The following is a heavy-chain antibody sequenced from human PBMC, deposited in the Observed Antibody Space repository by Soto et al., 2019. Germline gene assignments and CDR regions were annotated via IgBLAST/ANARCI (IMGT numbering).Heavy chain of an antibody. CDR1: GTSISSYY. D-gene: IGHD2-8*01. Sequence: LETLSLTCTVSGTSISSYYWSWIRQPPGKGLEWIANIHYSGTTNYNPSLASRVTLSVDTSKNQFSLKMTSVTAADRAMYFCARYNSYAIDYWGRGTLVTAPQ. J-gene: IGHJ4*02. CDR2: IHYSGTT. V-gene: IGHV4-59*01. CDR3: ARYNSYAIDY.